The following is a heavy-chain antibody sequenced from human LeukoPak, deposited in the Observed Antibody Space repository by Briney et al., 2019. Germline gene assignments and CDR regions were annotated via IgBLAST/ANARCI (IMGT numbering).Heavy chain of an antibody. V-gene: IGHV5-51*01. CDR2: IYPGDSDT. CDR1: GYSFTSYW. D-gene: IGHD5-18*01. CDR3: ARQEGSYGSEVSFDY. J-gene: IGHJ4*02. Sequence: GESLKISCKGSGYSFTSYWIGWVRQMPGKGLEWMGIIYPGDSDTRYSPSFQGQVTISADKSIRTAYLQWSSLKASDTAMYYCARQEGSYGSEVSFDYWGQGTLVTVSS.